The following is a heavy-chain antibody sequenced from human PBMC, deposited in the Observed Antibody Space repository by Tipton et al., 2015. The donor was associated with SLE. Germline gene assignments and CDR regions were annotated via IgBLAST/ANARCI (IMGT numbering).Heavy chain of an antibody. CDR2: IYYSGTT. CDR1: GGSIYNSSFY. D-gene: IGHD3-10*01. CDR3: ARVGEAYY. Sequence: TLSLTCTVSGGSIYNSSFYWAWIRQPPGMGLEWIGNIYYSGTTYYNPSLRSRLTMSEDTSTNQFSLKLSSVTAADTAVYYCARVGEAYYWGQGTLVTVSS. J-gene: IGHJ4*02. V-gene: IGHV4-39*07.